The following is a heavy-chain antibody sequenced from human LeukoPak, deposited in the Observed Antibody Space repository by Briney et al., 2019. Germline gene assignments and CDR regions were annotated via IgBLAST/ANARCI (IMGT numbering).Heavy chain of an antibody. V-gene: IGHV4-61*08. CDR2: IYYSGST. D-gene: IGHD3-16*01. CDR3: ARGFEISAVMLQH. Sequence: PSQTLSLTCAVSGGSISSGGYSWSWIRQPPGKGLEWIGYIYYSGSTSYNPSLKSRVTISVDTSKNQFSLKLSSVTAADTAVYYCARGFEISAVMLQHWGQGTLVTVSS. CDR1: GGSISSGGYS. J-gene: IGHJ1*01.